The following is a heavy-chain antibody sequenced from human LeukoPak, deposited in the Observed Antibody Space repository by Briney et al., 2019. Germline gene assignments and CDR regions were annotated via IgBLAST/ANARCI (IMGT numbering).Heavy chain of an antibody. V-gene: IGHV1-18*01. CDR2: ISAYNGNT. J-gene: IGHJ4*02. Sequence: GASVTVSCKASGYIFTSFGISWVRQAPGQGLEWMGWISAYNGNTNYVQKLQGRVTMTTDTFTSTAYMELRSLRSDDTAVYYCARDCSTTSCLFDYWGQGTLVTVSS. CDR1: GYIFTSFG. CDR3: ARDCSTTSCLFDY. D-gene: IGHD2-2*01.